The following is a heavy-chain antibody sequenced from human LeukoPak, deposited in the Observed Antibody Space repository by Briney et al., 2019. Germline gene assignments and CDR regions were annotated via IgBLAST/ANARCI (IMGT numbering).Heavy chain of an antibody. D-gene: IGHD3-22*01. J-gene: IGHJ4*02. CDR3: ARLSQTPDYYGGGGYYFLGY. CDR2: INPNSGGT. Sequence: GASVKVSCKASGYTFTGYYMHWVRQAPGQGLEWMGWINPNSGGTNYAQKFQGRVTMTRDTSINTAYLELRSLRSDDTAIYYCARLSQTPDYYGGGGYYFLGYWGQGTLVTVSS. CDR1: GYTFTGYY. V-gene: IGHV1-2*02.